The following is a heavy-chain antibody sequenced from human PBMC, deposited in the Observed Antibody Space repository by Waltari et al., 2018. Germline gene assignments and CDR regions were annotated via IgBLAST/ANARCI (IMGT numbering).Heavy chain of an antibody. Sequence: QVQLQESGPGLVKPSETLSLTCTVSGGSISSHYWSWIRQPPGKGLEWSGYIYYSGSTNYNPSLKSRVTISVDTSKNQFSLKLSSVTAADTAVYYCARELVATGGFDYWGQGTLVTVSS. V-gene: IGHV4-59*11. CDR1: GGSISSHY. J-gene: IGHJ4*02. CDR3: ARELVATGGFDY. D-gene: IGHD5-12*01. CDR2: IYYSGST.